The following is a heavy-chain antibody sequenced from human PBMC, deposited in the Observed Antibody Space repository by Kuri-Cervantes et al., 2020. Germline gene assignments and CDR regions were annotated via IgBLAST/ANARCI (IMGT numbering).Heavy chain of an antibody. D-gene: IGHD5-12*01. CDR1: GGSFSGYY. CDR3: ARARGLRLFDY. Sequence: SETLSLTCAAYGGSFSGYYWSWIRQPPGKGLEWIGEINHSGSTNYNPSLKSRVTISVDTSKNQFSLKLSSVTAADTAVYYCARARGLRLFDYWGQGTLVTVSS. J-gene: IGHJ4*02. CDR2: INHSGST. V-gene: IGHV4-34*01.